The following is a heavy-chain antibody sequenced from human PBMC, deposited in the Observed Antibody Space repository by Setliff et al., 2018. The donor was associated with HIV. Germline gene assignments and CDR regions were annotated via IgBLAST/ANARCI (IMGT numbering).Heavy chain of an antibody. CDR1: GGSISITTYY. CDR2: IYYSGTT. Sequence: SETLSLTCTVSGGSISITTYYWGWIRQPPGKGLEWIGSIYYSGTTYYNPSLKSRVTMSIATSKNQCSRKLNSVTAADTAVYYCSRGAPYGSGRHRWNYLGQGTRVTVSS. V-gene: IGHV4-39*07. D-gene: IGHD3-10*01. J-gene: IGHJ4*02. CDR3: SRGAPYGSGRHRWNY.